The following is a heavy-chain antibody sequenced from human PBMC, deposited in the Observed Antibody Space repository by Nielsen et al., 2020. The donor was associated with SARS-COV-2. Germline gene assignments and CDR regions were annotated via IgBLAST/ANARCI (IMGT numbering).Heavy chain of an antibody. D-gene: IGHD6-13*01. V-gene: IGHV4-34*01. Sequence: SETLSLTCAVYGGSFSGYYWSWIRQPPGKGLEWIGEINHSGSTNYNPSLKSRVTISVDTSKNQFSLKLSSATAADTAVYYCARGFLAAAGTGLGYFQHWGQGTLVTVSS. J-gene: IGHJ1*01. CDR1: GGSFSGYY. CDR3: ARGFLAAAGTGLGYFQH. CDR2: INHSGST.